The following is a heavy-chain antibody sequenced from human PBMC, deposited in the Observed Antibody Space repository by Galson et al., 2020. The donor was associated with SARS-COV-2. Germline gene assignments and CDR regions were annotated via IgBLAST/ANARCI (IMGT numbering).Heavy chain of an antibody. D-gene: IGHD3-22*01. Sequence: SETLSLTCALNGGSFSGYYWNWIRQPPGKGLEWLGEINHIGSTNYNASLKSRVTISIDTSENQFSLKLSSVTAADTAVYYCARFPLLNSSYGGFDLWGRGTLVTVSS. CDR3: ARFPLLNSSYGGFDL. J-gene: IGHJ2*01. V-gene: IGHV4-34*01. CDR2: INHIGST. CDR1: GGSFSGYY.